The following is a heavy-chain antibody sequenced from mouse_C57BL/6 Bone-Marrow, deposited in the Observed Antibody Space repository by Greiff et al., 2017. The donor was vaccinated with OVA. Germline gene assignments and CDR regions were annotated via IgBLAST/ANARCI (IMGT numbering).Heavy chain of an antibody. V-gene: IGHV5-6*02. CDR1: GFTFSSYG. Sequence: EVKLMESGGELVKPGGSLKLSCAASGFTFSSYGMSWVRQTPDKRLEWVATISSGGSYTYYPDSVKGRFTISRDNAKNTLYLQMSSLKSEDTAMYYCARRRAIYYGNTWFACWGRGTLVTVSA. D-gene: IGHD2-1*01. CDR2: ISSGGSYT. CDR3: ARRRAIYYGNTWFAC. J-gene: IGHJ3*01.